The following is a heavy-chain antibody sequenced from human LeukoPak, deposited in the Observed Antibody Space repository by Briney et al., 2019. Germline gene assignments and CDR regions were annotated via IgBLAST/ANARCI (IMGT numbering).Heavy chain of an antibody. CDR1: GFTFSSYG. CDR2: ISSDSSYI. V-gene: IGHV3-21*01. Sequence: GGSLRLSCAASGFTFSSYGMNWVRQAPGKGLEWVSSISSDSSYIYYADSLKGRFTISRDNAKNSLYLQMNSLRAEDTAVFYCARVGAKGGWYFDLWGRGTLVTVSS. CDR3: ARVGAKGGWYFDL. J-gene: IGHJ2*01. D-gene: IGHD3-10*01.